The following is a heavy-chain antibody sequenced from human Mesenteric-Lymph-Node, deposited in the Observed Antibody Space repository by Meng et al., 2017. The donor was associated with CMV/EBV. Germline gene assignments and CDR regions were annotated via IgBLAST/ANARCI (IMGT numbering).Heavy chain of an antibody. J-gene: IGHJ4*02. D-gene: IGHD1-7*01. Sequence: ASVKVSCKASGYTFTDYNFHWARQAPGQGLVWMAWISPKSGDTNDAQKFKGRLTLTRDTSISVVYMELSRLRSDDTAVYYCVRGGGTAHFDYWGQGTLVTVSS. CDR1: GYTFTDYN. CDR3: VRGGGTAHFDY. CDR2: ISPKSGDT. V-gene: IGHV1-2*02.